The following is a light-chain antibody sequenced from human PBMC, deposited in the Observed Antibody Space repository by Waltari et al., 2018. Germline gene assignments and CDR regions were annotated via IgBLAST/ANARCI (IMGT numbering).Light chain of an antibody. CDR2: EDN. CDR1: SGSIASNF. CDR3: QSYDDDLKGV. V-gene: IGLV6-57*04. J-gene: IGLJ3*02. Sequence: FMLTQPHSLSESPGKTVIISCTRSSGSIASNFVQWYQQRPGSAPTTIIFEDNQRPPGAPDRFSGSIDRSSNSASLTISGLKPEDEADYYCQSYDDDLKGVFGGGTKLTVL.